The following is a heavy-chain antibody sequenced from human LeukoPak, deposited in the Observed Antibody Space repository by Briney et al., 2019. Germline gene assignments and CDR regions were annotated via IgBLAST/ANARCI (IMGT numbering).Heavy chain of an antibody. CDR3: ARSPSPYCGGDCYSGPGDY. V-gene: IGHV1-69*13. CDR1: GYTLTELS. D-gene: IGHD2-21*01. J-gene: IGHJ4*02. CDR2: IIPIFGTA. Sequence: ASVKVSCKVSGYTLTELSMHWVRQAPGQGLEWMGGIIPIFGTANYAQKFQGRVTITADESTSTAYMELSSLRSEDTAVYYCARSPSPYCGGDCYSGPGDYWGQGTLVTVSS.